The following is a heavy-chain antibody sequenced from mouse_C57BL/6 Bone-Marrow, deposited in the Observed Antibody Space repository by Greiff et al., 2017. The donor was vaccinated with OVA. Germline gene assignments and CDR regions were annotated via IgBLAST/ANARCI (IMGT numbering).Heavy chain of an antibody. J-gene: IGHJ1*03. V-gene: IGHV10-1*01. CDR2: IRSKSNNYAT. CDR1: GFSFNTYA. Sequence: EVQLVESGGGLVQPKGSLKLSCAASGFSFNTYAMNWVRQAPGKGLEWVARIRSKSNNYATYYAAAVKDRFTISRDDSESMIYLQMNNLKNEDTDKYYSVRQGGWYFDVWGTGKTVTVT. CDR3: VRQGGWYFDV.